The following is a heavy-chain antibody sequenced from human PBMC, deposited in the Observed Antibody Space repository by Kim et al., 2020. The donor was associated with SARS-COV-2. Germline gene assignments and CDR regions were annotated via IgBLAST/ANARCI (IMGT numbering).Heavy chain of an antibody. J-gene: IGHJ3*02. Sequence: GESLKISCKGSGYSFTSYWIGWVRQMPGKGLVWMGIIYPGDSDTRYSPSFQGQVTISADKSISTAYLQWSSLKASDTAMYYCASHYYDSSGYLLTDAFDIWGHGTTVTVSS. D-gene: IGHD3-22*01. V-gene: IGHV5-51*01. CDR1: GYSFTSYW. CDR3: ASHYYDSSGYLLTDAFDI. CDR2: IYPGDSDT.